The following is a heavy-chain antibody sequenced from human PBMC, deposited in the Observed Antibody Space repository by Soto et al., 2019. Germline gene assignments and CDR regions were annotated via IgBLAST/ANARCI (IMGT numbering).Heavy chain of an antibody. CDR2: IWYDGSNK. V-gene: IGHV3-33*01. J-gene: IGHJ4*02. CDR3: ARDVRLYFDF. D-gene: IGHD3-22*01. Sequence: QVQLVESGGGVVQPGRSLKLSCAASGFTFSNFGMHWVRQAPGKGLEWVAIIWYDGSNKYYADSVKGRFTISRDNSKNTLYLQMDSLRAEDTAVYYCARDVRLYFDFWVQGTMVTVSS. CDR1: GFTFSNFG.